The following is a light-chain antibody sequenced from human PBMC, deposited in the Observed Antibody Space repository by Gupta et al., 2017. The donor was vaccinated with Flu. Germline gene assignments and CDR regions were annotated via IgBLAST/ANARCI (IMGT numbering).Light chain of an antibody. CDR2: RNN. CDR3: TTGDGSRSGHV. J-gene: IGLJ1*01. CDR1: SSNIGNNY. V-gene: IGLV1-47*01. Sequence: RVTISCSAGSSNIGNNYVQWYQHLPGTTPRLLIYRNNQRPSGVPDRFSGSTSGTSASLAISVLRAEDEADYYCTTGDGSRSGHVFGAGTRIT.